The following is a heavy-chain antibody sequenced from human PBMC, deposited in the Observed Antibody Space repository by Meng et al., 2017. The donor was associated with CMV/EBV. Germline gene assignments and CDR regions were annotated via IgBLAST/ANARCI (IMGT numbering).Heavy chain of an antibody. Sequence: GESLKISCAASGFTFSSYWMHWVRQAPGKGLVWVSRINSDGSSTSYADSVKGRFTISRGNAKNTLYLQMNSLRAEDTAVYYCARDLPYCSSTSCYSTWYYYYGMDVWGKGTKVTV. CDR3: ARDLPYCSSTSCYSTWYYYYGMDV. D-gene: IGHD2-2*02. CDR1: GFTFSSYW. J-gene: IGHJ6*04. V-gene: IGHV3-74*01. CDR2: INSDGSST.